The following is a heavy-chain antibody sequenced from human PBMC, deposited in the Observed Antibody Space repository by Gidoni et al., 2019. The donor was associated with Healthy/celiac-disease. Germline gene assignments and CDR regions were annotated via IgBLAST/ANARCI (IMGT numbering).Heavy chain of an antibody. V-gene: IGHV3-48*02. CDR2: ISSSSSTI. CDR3: ARASDGYYYDELGFDP. J-gene: IGHJ5*02. D-gene: IGHD3-22*01. CDR1: GFTFSSYS. Sequence: EVQLVESGGGLVQPGGSLRLSCAASGFTFSSYSMNWVRQAPGKGLEWVSYISSSSSTIYYADSVKGRFTISRDNAKNSLYLQMNSLRDEDTAVYYCARASDGYYYDELGFDPWGQGTLVTVSS.